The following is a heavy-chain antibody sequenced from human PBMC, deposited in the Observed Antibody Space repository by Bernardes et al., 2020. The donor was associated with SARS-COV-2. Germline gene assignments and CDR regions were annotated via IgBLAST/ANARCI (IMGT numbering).Heavy chain of an antibody. J-gene: IGHJ6*02. D-gene: IGHD1-26*01. CDR3: AKRKQIFHLSEWDVGMDV. Sequence: GGSLRLSCAASGFTFSGSAIHWVRQAPGKGLEWVSLISYEGSKEFYADFVRGRFSISRDNSKRAVYLQMNSLGPEDTAVYYCAKRKQIFHLSEWDVGMDVWGRGTTVTVS. CDR1: GFTFSGSA. CDR2: ISYEGSKE. V-gene: IGHV3-30*04.